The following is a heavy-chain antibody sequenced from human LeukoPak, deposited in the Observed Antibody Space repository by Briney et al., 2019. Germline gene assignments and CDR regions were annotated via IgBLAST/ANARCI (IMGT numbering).Heavy chain of an antibody. CDR3: ARGDFDC. V-gene: IGHV3-7*03. J-gene: IGHJ4*02. CDR1: GFTFSGFW. CDR2: VKQDGSGE. Sequence: GGSLRLSCAVSGFTFSGFWMSWSRQAPGKGLEWVANVKQDGSGEYYVDSVKGRFTISRDSAKNSLYLQMNSLRAEDTAVYYCARGDFDCWGQGTLVTVSS.